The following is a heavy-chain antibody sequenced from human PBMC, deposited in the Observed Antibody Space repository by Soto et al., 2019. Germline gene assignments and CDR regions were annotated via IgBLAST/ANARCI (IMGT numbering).Heavy chain of an antibody. CDR1: GCSISSDNKY. V-gene: IGHV4-31*03. CDR3: AKGLQQLVRAEYLQY. D-gene: IGHD6-13*01. Sequence: SETLSLTCTFSGCSISSDNKYWSWIRQQPGKGLEWIGNIYYSGSTYRNPSLKSRLTISVDTSKNQFSLRLTSVTAADTAVYYCAKGLQQLVRAEYLQYRGQGTLVTVSS. J-gene: IGHJ1*01. CDR2: IYYSGST.